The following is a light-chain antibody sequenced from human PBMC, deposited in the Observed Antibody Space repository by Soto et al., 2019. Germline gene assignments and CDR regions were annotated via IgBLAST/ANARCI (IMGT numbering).Light chain of an antibody. CDR2: HVT. CDR3: CSYTTSNTFV. J-gene: IGLJ1*01. Sequence: SELNQPAYGYGALGESITISCSGTSSDVGAYNYVSWYQQYPGKAPKLMIYHVTDRPSGVSNRFSGSKSGNTASLTISGLQAEDEADYYCCSYTTSNTFVFGTGTKVTVL. V-gene: IGLV2-14*01. CDR1: SSDVGAYNY.